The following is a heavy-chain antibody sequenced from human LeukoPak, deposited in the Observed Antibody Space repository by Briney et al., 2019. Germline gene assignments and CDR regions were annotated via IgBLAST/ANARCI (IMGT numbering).Heavy chain of an antibody. V-gene: IGHV1-24*01. D-gene: IGHD2-15*01. CDR3: ARDPALLGYCKSVSCPVTYGMDV. CDR2: FDPEDGET. Sequence: GASVKVSCKVSGYTLTELSMHWVRQAPGKGLEWMGGFDPEDGETIYAQKFQGRVTMTEDTSTDTAYMELSSLRSEDTAVYYCARDPALLGYCKSVSCPVTYGMDVWGQGTTVTVSS. CDR1: GYTLTELS. J-gene: IGHJ6*02.